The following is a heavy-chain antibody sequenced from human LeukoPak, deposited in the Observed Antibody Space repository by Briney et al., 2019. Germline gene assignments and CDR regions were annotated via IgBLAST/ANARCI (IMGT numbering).Heavy chain of an antibody. D-gene: IGHD2-2*01. CDR1: GGSISSYY. CDR3: ARERGSIVVVPAAPFDY. Sequence: SETLSLTCTVSGGSISSYYWSWIRQPAGKGLEWIGRIYTGGSTNYNPSLKSRVTISVDTSKNQFSLKLSSVTAADTAVYYCARERGSIVVVPAAPFDYWGQGTLVTVSS. J-gene: IGHJ4*02. CDR2: IYTGGST. V-gene: IGHV4-4*07.